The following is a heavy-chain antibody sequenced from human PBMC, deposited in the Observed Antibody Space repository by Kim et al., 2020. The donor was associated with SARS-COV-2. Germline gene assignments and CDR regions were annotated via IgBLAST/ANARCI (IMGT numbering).Heavy chain of an antibody. CDR3: ARGGGDYEGGWFDP. D-gene: IGHD4-17*01. CDR2: IYYSGST. V-gene: IGHV4-59*01. J-gene: IGHJ5*02. CDR1: GGSISSYY. Sequence: SETLSLTCTVSGGSISSYYWSWIRQPPGKGLEWIGYIYYSGSTNYNPSLKSRVPISVDTSKNQFSLKLSSVTAADTAVYYCARGGGDYEGGWFDPWGQGTLVTVSS.